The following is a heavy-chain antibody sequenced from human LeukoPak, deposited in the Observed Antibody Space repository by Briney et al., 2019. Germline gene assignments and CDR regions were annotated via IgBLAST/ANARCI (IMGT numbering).Heavy chain of an antibody. Sequence: GGSLRLSCAASGFTFSNFAVTCVRQAPGKGLAWVAAISGTGAATFYADSVRGRFTVSRDNSKNTLYLQMNSLRAEDTAIYYCATDPNGDYIGAFDFWGQGTMVTVSS. V-gene: IGHV3-23*01. CDR2: ISGTGAAT. J-gene: IGHJ3*01. D-gene: IGHD4-17*01. CDR1: GFTFSNFA. CDR3: ATDPNGDYIGAFDF.